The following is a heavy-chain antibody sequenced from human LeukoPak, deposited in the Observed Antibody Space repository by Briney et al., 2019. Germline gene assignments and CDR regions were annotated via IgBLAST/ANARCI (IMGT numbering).Heavy chain of an antibody. J-gene: IGHJ6*03. D-gene: IGHD2/OR15-2a*01. V-gene: IGHV4-59*11. CDR1: GGSISSHY. CDR2: IYYSGST. CDR3: ARVPNIDYHYYMDV. Sequence: SETLSLTCTVSGGSISSHYWSWIRQPPGKGLEWIGYIYYSGSTNYNPSLKSRVTISVDTSKNQFSLKLSSVTAADTAVYYCARVPNIDYHYYMDVWGKGTTVTVSS.